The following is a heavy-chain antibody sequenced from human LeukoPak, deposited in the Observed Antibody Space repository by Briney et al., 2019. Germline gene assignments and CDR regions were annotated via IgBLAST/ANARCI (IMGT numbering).Heavy chain of an antibody. J-gene: IGHJ4*02. CDR1: GFTFSSYW. Sequence: PGGSLRLSCAASGFTFSSYWMSWVRQAPGKGLEWVANIKQDGSEKYYVDSVKGRFTISRDIAKQSVFLQMNSLRAEDTALYYRARLSAMVRGPEDIFYFEYWGLGTLVTVSS. CDR3: ARLSAMVRGPEDIFYFEY. V-gene: IGHV3-7*01. CDR2: IKQDGSEK. D-gene: IGHD3-10*01.